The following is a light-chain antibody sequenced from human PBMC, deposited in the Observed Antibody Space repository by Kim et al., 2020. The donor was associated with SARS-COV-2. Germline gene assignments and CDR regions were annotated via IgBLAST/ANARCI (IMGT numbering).Light chain of an antibody. CDR3: QVWDSSDDHPV. J-gene: IGLJ3*02. CDR2: YDS. CDR1: NIESKS. Sequence: SYELTQPPSVSVAPGETAMITCGGNNIESKSVHWYQQRPGQAPVLVIYYDSDRPSVIPERFSGSNSGNTATLTISRVEAGDEADYYCQVWDSSDDHPVFGGGTKVTVL. V-gene: IGLV3-21*04.